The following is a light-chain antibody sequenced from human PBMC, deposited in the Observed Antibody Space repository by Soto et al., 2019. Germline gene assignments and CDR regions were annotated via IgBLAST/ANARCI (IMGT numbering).Light chain of an antibody. CDR3: SSYSGISTIV. Sequence: QSVLTQPASVSGSPGQSIAVSCIGTSSDVGGYNYVSWYQQHPGKAPKLIIYDVSNRPSGASNRFSGSKSGNTASLTISGLQAEDEAIYYCSSYSGISTIVFGGGTKLTVL. CDR2: DVS. CDR1: SSDVGGYNY. V-gene: IGLV2-14*03. J-gene: IGLJ3*02.